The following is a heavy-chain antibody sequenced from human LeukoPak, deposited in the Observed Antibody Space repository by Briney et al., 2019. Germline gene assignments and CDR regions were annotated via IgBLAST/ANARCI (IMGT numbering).Heavy chain of an antibody. CDR3: ARGRGSGWEFDY. J-gene: IGHJ4*02. CDR1: GGSFSGYY. V-gene: IGHV4-34*01. D-gene: IGHD6-19*01. CDR2: INHSGST. Sequence: PSETLSLTCAVYGGSFSGYYWSWIRQPPGMGLEWIGEINHSGSTNYNPSLKSRVTISVDTSKNQFSLKLSSVTAADTAVYYCARGRGSGWEFDYWGQGTLVTVSS.